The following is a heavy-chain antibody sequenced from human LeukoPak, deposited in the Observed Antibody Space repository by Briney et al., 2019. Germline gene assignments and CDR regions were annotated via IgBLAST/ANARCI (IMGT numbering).Heavy chain of an antibody. CDR2: IGSDNKP. CDR1: GFTFSAYA. CDR3: ARDTNGDGWFDP. J-gene: IGHJ5*02. V-gene: IGHV3-23*01. D-gene: IGHD4-17*01. Sequence: GGSLRLSCEASGFTFSAYAMTWVRQAPGKGLEWVSSIGSDNKPHYSESVKGRFAISRDNSKNMLFLQLNSLRAEDTSVYYCARDTNGDGWFDPWGQGTLVTVSS.